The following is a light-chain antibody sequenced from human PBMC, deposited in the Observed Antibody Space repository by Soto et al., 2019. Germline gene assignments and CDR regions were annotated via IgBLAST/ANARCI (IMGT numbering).Light chain of an antibody. V-gene: IGLV1-44*01. Sequence: QSALTQPPSASGTPGQRVTISCSGSSSNIVSNTVNWYQQLPGTAPKLLIYSDNQRPSGVPDRFSGSKSGTSASLAISGLRSEDEADYYCAAWDDSLNGFVFGTGTKAPS. J-gene: IGLJ1*01. CDR1: SSNIVSNT. CDR3: AAWDDSLNGFV. CDR2: SDN.